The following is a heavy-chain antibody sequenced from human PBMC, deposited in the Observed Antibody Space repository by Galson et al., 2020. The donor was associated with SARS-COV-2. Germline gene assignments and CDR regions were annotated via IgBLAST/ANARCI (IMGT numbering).Heavy chain of an antibody. CDR1: GFTFSSHA. J-gene: IGHJ4*02. Sequence: GESLKISCAASGFTFSSHAMHWVRQAPGKGLEWVAQIFFDGSDKYYGDSVKGRFTISRDSSKNTVYLQMNNLRADDTAVYYCARDGQTSSGWAFDYWGQGTLDTVSS. CDR3: ARDGQTSSGWAFDY. V-gene: IGHV3-33*01. CDR2: IFFDGSDK. D-gene: IGHD6-19*01.